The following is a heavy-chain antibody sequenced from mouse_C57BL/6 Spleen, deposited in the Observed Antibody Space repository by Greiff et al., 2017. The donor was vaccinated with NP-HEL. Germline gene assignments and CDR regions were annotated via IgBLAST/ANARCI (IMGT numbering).Heavy chain of an antibody. J-gene: IGHJ2*01. Sequence: LQQSGASVKISCKASGYAFSSYWMNWVKQRPGKGLEWIGQIYPGDGDTNYNGKFKGKATLTADKSSRTAYMQLSSLTSADSAVYFCSITTASLGYWGQGTTLTVSS. CDR1: GYAFSSYW. V-gene: IGHV1-80*01. CDR3: SITTASLGY. CDR2: IYPGDGDT. D-gene: IGHD1-1*01.